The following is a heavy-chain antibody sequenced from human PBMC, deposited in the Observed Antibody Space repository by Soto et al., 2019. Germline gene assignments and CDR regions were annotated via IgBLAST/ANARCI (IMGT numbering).Heavy chain of an antibody. V-gene: IGHV3-30-3*01. Sequence: HPGGSLRLSCAASGFPFSSYAMHWVRQAPGKGLEWVAFISYDGSNKYYADSVKGRFTLSRDNSKNTLYLQMNSLRAEDTAVYYCASVSLYGEEKTYYYYGIDVWGQGTMVTVSS. CDR1: GFPFSSYA. J-gene: IGHJ6*02. CDR2: ISYDGSNK. D-gene: IGHD4-17*01. CDR3: ASVSLYGEEKTYYYYGIDV.